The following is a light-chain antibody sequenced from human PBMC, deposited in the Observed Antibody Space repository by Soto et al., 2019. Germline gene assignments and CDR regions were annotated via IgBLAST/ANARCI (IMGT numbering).Light chain of an antibody. CDR3: LQALQSRT. CDR1: QSLLYSNGYNY. CDR2: LGS. J-gene: IGKJ1*01. V-gene: IGKV2-28*01. Sequence: DIVMTQSPLSLPVTPGEPASISCRSSQSLLYSNGYNYLDWYLQQPGQSPQLLIYLGSNRSSGVSDRFSGSVSGTDFTLKISRVEAEDVGVYYCLQALQSRTCGQGTNEEIK.